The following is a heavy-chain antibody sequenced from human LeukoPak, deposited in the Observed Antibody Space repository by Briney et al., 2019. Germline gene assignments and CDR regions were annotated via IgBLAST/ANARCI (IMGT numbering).Heavy chain of an antibody. V-gene: IGHV4-59*01. Sequence: SETLSLTCTVSGGSISSYYWSWIRQPPGKGLEWIGYIYYSGSANYNPSLKSRVTISVDTSKNQFSLKLSSVTAADTAVYYCARERIPYSSSPGAFDIWGQGTMVTVSS. CDR3: ARERIPYSSSPGAFDI. D-gene: IGHD6-6*01. J-gene: IGHJ3*02. CDR2: IYYSGSA. CDR1: GGSISSYY.